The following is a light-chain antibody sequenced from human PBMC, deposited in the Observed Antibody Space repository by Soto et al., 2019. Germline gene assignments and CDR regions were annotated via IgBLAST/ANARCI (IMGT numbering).Light chain of an antibody. CDR2: DVT. Sequence: QSALTQPASVSGSPGQSITISCTGTSSDVGAYNYVSWYQHHPGKAPKLMIYDVTNRPSGVSNRFSGSKSGNTASLTISGLQAEDEADYYCSSYTSSSIYVFGDGTKLT. CDR3: SSYTSSSIYV. V-gene: IGLV2-14*03. CDR1: SSDVGAYNY. J-gene: IGLJ1*01.